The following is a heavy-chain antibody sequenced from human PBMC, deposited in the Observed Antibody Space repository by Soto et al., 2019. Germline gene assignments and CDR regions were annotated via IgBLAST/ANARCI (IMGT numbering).Heavy chain of an antibody. CDR3: ARARSRLHLGELSLDAFDI. J-gene: IGHJ3*02. CDR2: IGTAGDT. CDR1: GFTFSSYD. V-gene: IGHV3-13*01. Sequence: GGSLRLSCAASGFTFSSYDMHWVRQATGKGLEWVSAIGTAGDTYYPGSVKGRFTISRENAKNSLYLQMNSLRAGDTAVYYCARARSRLHLGELSLDAFDIWGQGTMVTVSS. D-gene: IGHD3-16*02.